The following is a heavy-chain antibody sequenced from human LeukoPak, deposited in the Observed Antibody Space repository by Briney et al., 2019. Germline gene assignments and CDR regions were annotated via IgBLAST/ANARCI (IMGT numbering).Heavy chain of an antibody. CDR1: GFTFSSYA. V-gene: IGHV3-23*01. CDR2: ISGSGGST. D-gene: IGHD3-22*01. Sequence: QAGGSLRLSCAASGFTFSSYAMSWVRQAPGKGLEWVSAISGSGGSTYYADSVKGRFTISRDNSKNTLYLQMNSLRAEDTAVYYCAKSVLTYYYDSSGYQNAEYFQHWGQGTLVTVSS. CDR3: AKSVLTYYYDSSGYQNAEYFQH. J-gene: IGHJ1*01.